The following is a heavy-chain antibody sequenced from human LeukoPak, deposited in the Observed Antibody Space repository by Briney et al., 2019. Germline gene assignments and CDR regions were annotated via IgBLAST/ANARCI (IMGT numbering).Heavy chain of an antibody. CDR3: ARGVEMATISFDY. CDR1: GGSISSSSYY. Sequence: KSSETLSLTCTVSGGSISSSSYYWGWIRQPPGKGLEWIGSIYYSGSTYYNPSLKSRVTISVDTSKNQFSLKLSSVTAADTAVYYCARGVEMATISFDYWGQGTLVTVSS. CDR2: IYYSGST. D-gene: IGHD5-24*01. J-gene: IGHJ4*02. V-gene: IGHV4-39*07.